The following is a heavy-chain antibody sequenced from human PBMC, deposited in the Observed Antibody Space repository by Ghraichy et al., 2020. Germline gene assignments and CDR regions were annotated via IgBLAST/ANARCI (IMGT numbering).Heavy chain of an antibody. J-gene: IGHJ4*02. CDR1: GFTFSSYG. V-gene: IGHV3-33*01. CDR2: IWYDGSNK. CDR3: ARKPCGGDCYSQVDY. Sequence: GGSLRLSCAASGFTFSSYGMHWVRQAPGKGLEWVAVIWYDGSNKYYADSVKGRFTISRDNSKNTLYLQMNSLRAEDTAVYYCARKPCGGDCYSQVDYWGQGTLVTVSS. D-gene: IGHD2-21*02.